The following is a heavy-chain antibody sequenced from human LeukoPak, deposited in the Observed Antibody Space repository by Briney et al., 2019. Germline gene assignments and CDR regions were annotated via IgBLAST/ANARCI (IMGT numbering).Heavy chain of an antibody. D-gene: IGHD5-24*01. J-gene: IGHJ4*02. V-gene: IGHV3-21*01. CDR2: ISSSSSHI. CDR3: ARARDGYNHGLDY. Sequence: PGGSLRLSCAASAFTFSRYSMNWVRQAPGKGLEWVSSISSSSSHIYYADSVKGRFTISRDNAKNSLYLQMNSLRAEDTAMYYCARARDGYNHGLDYWGQGTLVTVSA. CDR1: AFTFSRYS.